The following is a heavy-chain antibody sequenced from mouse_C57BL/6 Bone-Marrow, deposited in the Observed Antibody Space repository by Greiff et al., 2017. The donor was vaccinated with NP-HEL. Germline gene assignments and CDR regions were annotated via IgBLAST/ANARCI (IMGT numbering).Heavy chain of an antibody. V-gene: IGHV1-81*01. CDR1: GYTFTSYG. CDR2: IYPRSGNT. D-gene: IGHD2-4*01. CDR3: AREYYDRAWFAY. J-gene: IGHJ3*01. Sequence: VQLQQSGAELARPGASVKLSCKASGYTFTSYGISWVKQRTGQGLEWIGEIYPRSGNTYYNEKFKGKATLTADKSSSTAYMELRSLTSEDSAVYFCAREYYDRAWFAYWGQGTLVTVSA.